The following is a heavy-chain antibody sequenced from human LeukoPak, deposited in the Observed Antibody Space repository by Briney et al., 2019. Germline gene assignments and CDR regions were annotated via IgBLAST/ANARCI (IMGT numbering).Heavy chain of an antibody. D-gene: IGHD4-23*01. CDR2: IRYDGNIK. CDR3: TKGDDYGANTRLPKFNWFDP. J-gene: IGHJ5*02. CDR1: GFSFSNDG. Sequence: QPGGSLRLSCAASGFSFSNDGMHWVRQAPGKGLEWVSFIRYDGNIKNYADSVKGRFTISRDNSKDTLYLQMNSLRAEDTAVYYCTKGDDYGANTRLPKFNWFDPWGQGALVTVSS. V-gene: IGHV3-30*02.